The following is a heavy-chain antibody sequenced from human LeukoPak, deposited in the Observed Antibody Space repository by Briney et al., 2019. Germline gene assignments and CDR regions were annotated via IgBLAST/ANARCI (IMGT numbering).Heavy chain of an antibody. D-gene: IGHD2-2*01. J-gene: IGHJ4*02. CDR2: ISGSGGST. CDR3: ARDFSGYCSSTSCYDIDY. CDR1: GFTFSSYA. V-gene: IGHV3-23*01. Sequence: GGSLRLSCAASGFTFSSYAMSWVRQAPGKGLEWVSAISGSGGSTYYADSVKGRFTISRDNSKNTLYLQMNSLRAEDTAVYYCARDFSGYCSSTSCYDIDYWGQGTLVTVSS.